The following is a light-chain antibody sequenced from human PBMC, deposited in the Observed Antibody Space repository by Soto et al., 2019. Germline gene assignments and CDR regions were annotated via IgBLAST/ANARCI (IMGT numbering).Light chain of an antibody. Sequence: QSALTQPAAVSGSPGQSITISCTGTSSDVGAYNYVSWYQQHPGKAPKLMIYEVSNRPSGVSNRFSGSKSGNTAALIISGFQAEDEADYYCSSHTRSTTLVFGGGTKLTVL. CDR1: SSDVGAYNY. V-gene: IGLV2-14*01. CDR3: SSHTRSTTLV. CDR2: EVS. J-gene: IGLJ2*01.